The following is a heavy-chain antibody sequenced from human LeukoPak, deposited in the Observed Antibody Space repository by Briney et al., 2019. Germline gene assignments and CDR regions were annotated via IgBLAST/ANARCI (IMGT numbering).Heavy chain of an antibody. D-gene: IGHD2-15*01. CDR1: GFTVSSYN. V-gene: IGHV3-21*01. J-gene: IGHJ4*02. CDR2: VSISSSYM. CDR3: AQKGGADN. Sequence: GGSLRLSCVVSGFTVSSYNMNWVRQAPGKGLEWVSCVSISSSYMHYADSVKGRFTISRDNAKNSLYLQMTSLRAEDTAVYYCAQKGGADNWGQGTLVTVSS.